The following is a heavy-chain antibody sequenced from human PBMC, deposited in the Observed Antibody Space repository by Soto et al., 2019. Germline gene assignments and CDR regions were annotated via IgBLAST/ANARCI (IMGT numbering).Heavy chain of an antibody. V-gene: IGHV3-30*18. J-gene: IGHJ3*01. Sequence: QVQLVESGGAVVQPGTSLRLSCTASGFTFSSFGIHWVRQAPGKGLEWVAVISHDGRSKFYGDSVKGRLTISRDNSKNTLSLQMSSLRAEDTAVYYCAKDRGYCDSSSCYLGHAFDVWGQGTMVTVSS. CDR2: ISHDGRSK. CDR1: GFTFSSFG. CDR3: AKDRGYCDSSSCYLGHAFDV. D-gene: IGHD2-2*01.